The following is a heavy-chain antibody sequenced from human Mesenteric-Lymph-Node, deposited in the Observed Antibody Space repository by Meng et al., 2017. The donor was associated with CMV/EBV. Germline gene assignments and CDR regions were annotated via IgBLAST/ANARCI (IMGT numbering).Heavy chain of an antibody. CDR2: ISGSGGST. V-gene: IGHV3-23*01. CDR1: GFTFSSYS. CDR3: ARERGTPYGDYVSNAFDI. D-gene: IGHD4-17*01. Sequence: GESLKISCAASGFTFSSYSMNWVRQAPGKGLEWVSAISGSGGSTYYADSVKGRFTISRDNSKNTLYLQMNSLRAEDTAVYYCARERGTPYGDYVSNAFDIWGQGTMVTVSS. J-gene: IGHJ3*02.